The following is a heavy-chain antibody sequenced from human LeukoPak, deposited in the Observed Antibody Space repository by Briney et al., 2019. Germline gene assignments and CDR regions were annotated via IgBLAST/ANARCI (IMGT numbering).Heavy chain of an antibody. D-gene: IGHD3-22*01. Sequence: PGGSLRLSCAASGFTFSSYGMHWVRQAPGKGLEWVAVIWYDGSNKYYADSVKGRFTISRDNSKNTLYLQMNSLRAEDTAVNYCARDDYDSSGYDGFDPWGQGTLVTVSS. J-gene: IGHJ5*02. V-gene: IGHV3-33*01. CDR3: ARDDYDSSGYDGFDP. CDR1: GFTFSSYG. CDR2: IWYDGSNK.